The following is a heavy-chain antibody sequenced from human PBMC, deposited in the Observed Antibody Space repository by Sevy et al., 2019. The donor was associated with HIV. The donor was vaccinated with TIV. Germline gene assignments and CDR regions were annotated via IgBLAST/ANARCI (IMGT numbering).Heavy chain of an antibody. CDR2: IYYSGST. D-gene: IGHD6-6*01. V-gene: IGHV4-30-4*01. CDR3: ARAPIEYSSSYFDY. CDR1: GGSISSGDYY. J-gene: IGHJ4*02. Sequence: SETLSLTCTVSGGSISSGDYYWSWIRQPPGKGLEWIGYIYYSGSTYYNPPLKSRVTISVDTSKNQFSLKLSSVTAADTAVYYCARAPIEYSSSYFDYWGQGTLVTVSS.